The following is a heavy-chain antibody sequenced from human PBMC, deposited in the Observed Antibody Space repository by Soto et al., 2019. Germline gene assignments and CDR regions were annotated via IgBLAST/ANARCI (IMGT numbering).Heavy chain of an antibody. J-gene: IGHJ6*02. D-gene: IGHD3-3*01. CDR2: IYYSGST. Sequence: SETLSLTCTVSGGSISSGGYYWSWIRQHPGKGLEWIGYIYYSGSTYYNPSLKSRVTISVDTSKNQLSLKLSSVTAADTAVYYCARVRTIFGVVITYGMDVWGRGTTVTVSS. CDR3: ARVRTIFGVVITYGMDV. V-gene: IGHV4-31*03. CDR1: GGSISSGGYY.